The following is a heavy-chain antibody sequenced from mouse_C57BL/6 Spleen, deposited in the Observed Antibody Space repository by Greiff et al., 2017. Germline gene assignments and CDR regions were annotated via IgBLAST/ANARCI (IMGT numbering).Heavy chain of an antibody. CDR2: INPSNGGT. J-gene: IGHJ4*01. D-gene: IGHD1-1*01. V-gene: IGHV1-53*01. CDR1: GYTFTSYW. Sequence: QVQLQQPGTELVKPGASVKLSCKASGYTFTSYWMHWVKQRPGQGLEWIGNINPSNGGTNYNEKFKSKATLTVDKSSSTAYMELSSLTSEDSAVYYCANLLLPYYYAMDDWGQGTSVTVSS. CDR3: ANLLLPYYYAMDD.